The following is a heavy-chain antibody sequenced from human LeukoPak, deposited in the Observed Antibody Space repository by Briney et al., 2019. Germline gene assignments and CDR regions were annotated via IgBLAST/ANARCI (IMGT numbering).Heavy chain of an antibody. CDR2: INPSLGIA. CDR1: GDTFSSYA. D-gene: IGHD5-24*01. Sequence: ASVKVSCKASGDTFSSYAISWVRQAPGQGLEWLGRINPSLGIANYPQKFQGRVTITADESATTAYMELSGLRSDDTAVYYCAREACREMRLMWPCLGGQDCRYEYWGQGTRVTVSS. V-gene: IGHV1-69*04. CDR3: AREACREMRLMWPCLGGQDCRYEY. J-gene: IGHJ4*02.